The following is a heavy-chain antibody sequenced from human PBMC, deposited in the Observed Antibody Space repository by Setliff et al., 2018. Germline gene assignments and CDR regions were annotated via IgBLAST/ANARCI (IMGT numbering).Heavy chain of an antibody. CDR2: IYYSGST. J-gene: IGHJ1*01. CDR1: GGSISSYY. V-gene: IGHV4-59*01. Sequence: SETLSLTCTVSGGSISSYYWSWIRQPPGKGLEWIGYIYYSGSTNYNPALKSRVIISVDTSKNQFSLKLSSVTAADTAVYYCARVGSYGGEYFHQWGQGTLGTVSS. CDR3: ARVGSYGGEYFHQ. D-gene: IGHD1-26*01.